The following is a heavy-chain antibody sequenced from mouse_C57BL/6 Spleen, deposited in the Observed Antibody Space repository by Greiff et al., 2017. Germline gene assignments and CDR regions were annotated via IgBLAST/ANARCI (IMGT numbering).Heavy chain of an antibody. D-gene: IGHD2-4*01. CDR3: ARRDYHYDGDYFDY. Sequence: QVQLQQSGPELVKPGASVKISCKASGYAFSSSWMNWGKQRPGKGLEWIGRVYPGDGDTNCNGKFKGKATLTADKSSSTAYMQRSSLTSEDSAVYFCARRDYHYDGDYFDYWGQGTTLTGS. CDR2: VYPGDGDT. J-gene: IGHJ2*01. V-gene: IGHV1-82*01. CDR1: GYAFSSSW.